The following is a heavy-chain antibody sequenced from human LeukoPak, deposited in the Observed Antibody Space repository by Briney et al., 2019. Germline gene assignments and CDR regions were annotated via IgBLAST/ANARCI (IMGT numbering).Heavy chain of an antibody. D-gene: IGHD2-2*01. CDR3: ARIVVVPAATRGGDH. V-gene: IGHV3-23*01. J-gene: IGHJ4*02. CDR2: ISGSGGST. CDR1: GFTFSSYA. Sequence: GGSLRLSCAASGFTFSSYAMSWVRQAPGRRLEWVSAISGSGGSTYYADSVKGRFTISRDNSKNTLYLQMNSLRAEDTAVYYCARIVVVPAATRGGDHWGQGTLVTVSS.